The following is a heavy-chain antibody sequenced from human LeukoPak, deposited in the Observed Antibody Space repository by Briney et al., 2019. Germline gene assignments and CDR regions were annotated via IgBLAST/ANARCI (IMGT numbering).Heavy chain of an antibody. CDR1: GYTFTSYY. CDR2: INPNSGGT. J-gene: IGHJ4*02. D-gene: IGHD2-2*01. V-gene: IGHV1-2*02. CDR3: ARDPLPCRSSTSCCQPFDY. Sequence: ASVKVSCKASGYTFTSYYMHWVRQAPGQGLEWMGWINPNSGGTNYAQKFQGRVTMTRDTSISTAYMELSRLRSDDTAVYYCARDPLPCRSSTSCCQPFDYWGQGTLVTVSS.